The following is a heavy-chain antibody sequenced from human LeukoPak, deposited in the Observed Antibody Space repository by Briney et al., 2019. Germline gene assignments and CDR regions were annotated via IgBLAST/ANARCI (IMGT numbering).Heavy chain of an antibody. CDR2: ISYDGSNK. CDR3: AKAGTTLYYCYYCYMDV. V-gene: IGHV3-30*01. CDR1: GFTFSSYA. D-gene: IGHD1-7*01. Sequence: QTGGSLRLSCAASGFTFSSYAMHWVRQAPGKGLEWVAVISYDGSNKYYADCVKGRFTISRDKSKHTLYLQINSLRAADTAAYYCAKAGTTLYYCYYCYMDVWGKGTTVTVSS. J-gene: IGHJ6*03.